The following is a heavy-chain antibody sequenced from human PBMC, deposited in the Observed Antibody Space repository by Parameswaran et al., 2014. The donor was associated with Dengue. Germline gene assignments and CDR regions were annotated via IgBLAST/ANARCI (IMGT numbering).Heavy chain of an antibody. D-gene: IGHD4-17*01. J-gene: IGHJ4*02. CDR3: ARNSTVTTPWGSLTPDKPPGYFDY. CDR2: IYYSGST. Sequence: VRQAPGKGLEWIGYIYYSGSTYYNPSLKSRVTISVDTSKNQFSLKLSSVTAADTAVYYCARNSTVTTPWGSLTPDKPPGYFDYWGQGTLVTVSS. V-gene: IGHV4-30-4*01.